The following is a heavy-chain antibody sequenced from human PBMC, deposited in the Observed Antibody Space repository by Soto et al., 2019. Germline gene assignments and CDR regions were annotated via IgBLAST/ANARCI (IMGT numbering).Heavy chain of an antibody. V-gene: IGHV3-53*01. CDR3: ATTTVTSYYYYYGMDV. D-gene: IGHD4-17*01. CDR2: IYSGGST. CDR1: WFTVSSNY. Sequence: GGSVRLSCASSWFTVSSNYMSWVRQAPGKGLEWVSVIYSGGSTYYADSVKGRFTISRDNSKNTLYLQMNSLRAEDTAVYYCATTTVTSYYYYYGMDVWGQGTTVTVSS. J-gene: IGHJ6*02.